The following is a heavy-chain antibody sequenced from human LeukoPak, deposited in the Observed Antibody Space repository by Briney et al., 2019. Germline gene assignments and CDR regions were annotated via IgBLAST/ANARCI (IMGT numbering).Heavy chain of an antibody. V-gene: IGHV4-39*01. D-gene: IGHD1-14*01. CDR1: GGSISSSSNY. J-gene: IGHJ5*02. Sequence: KPSETLSLTCTVSGGSISSSSNYWGWIRQPPGKGLEWIGSIYYSGSTYYNPSLKSRVTISVDTSKNQFSLKLSSVTAADTAVYYCARRPGHGSETRFDPWGQGTLVTVSS. CDR2: IYYSGST. CDR3: ARRPGHGSETRFDP.